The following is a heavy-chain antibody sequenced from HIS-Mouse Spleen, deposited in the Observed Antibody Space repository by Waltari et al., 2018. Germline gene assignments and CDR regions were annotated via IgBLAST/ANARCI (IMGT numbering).Heavy chain of an antibody. CDR3: AIPTGGGLNWYFDL. CDR1: VGSFSSYP. J-gene: IGHJ2*01. D-gene: IGHD7-27*01. CDR2: IIPIFGTA. V-gene: IGHV1-69*01. Sequence: QVQLVQSGAEGKQPGSPVTVSCRASVGSFSSYPVTGVRQHPGQGLEWMGGIIPIFGTANYAQKFQGRVTITADESTSTAYMELSSLRSEDTAVYYCAIPTGGGLNWYFDLWGRGTLVTVSS.